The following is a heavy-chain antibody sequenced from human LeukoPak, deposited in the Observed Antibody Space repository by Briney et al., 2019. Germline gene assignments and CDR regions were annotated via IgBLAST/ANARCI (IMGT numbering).Heavy chain of an antibody. CDR3: ARARRSGGITMIRGVKDRGWFDP. CDR1: GFTFTKHW. D-gene: IGHD3-10*01. J-gene: IGHJ5*02. V-gene: IGHV3-30*02. CDR2: IRSDGSNK. Sequence: GGSLRLSCVASGFTFTKHWMSWVRQAPGKGLDWVAFIRSDGSNKYYADSVKGRFTISRDNSKNTLYLELHSLRTEDTAVYYCARARRSGGITMIRGVKDRGWFDPWGQGTLVTVSS.